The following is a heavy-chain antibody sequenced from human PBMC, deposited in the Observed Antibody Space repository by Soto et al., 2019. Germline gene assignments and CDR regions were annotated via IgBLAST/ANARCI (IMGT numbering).Heavy chain of an antibody. CDR3: ARIGSGSFYY. V-gene: IGHV4-59*01. Sequence: SETLSLTCRVSGGSISTYYWSWVRQPPGKGLEWIGYVYYSGNTNYNPSLKSRLTISVDTSKNQFSLKLSSVTAADTAVYYCARIGSGSFYYWGQGTLVNVSS. CDR1: GGSISTYY. D-gene: IGHD3-22*01. CDR2: VYYSGNT. J-gene: IGHJ4*02.